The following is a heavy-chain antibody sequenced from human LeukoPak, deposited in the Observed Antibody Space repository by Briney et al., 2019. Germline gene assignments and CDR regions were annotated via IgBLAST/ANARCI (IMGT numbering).Heavy chain of an antibody. D-gene: IGHD4-17*01. CDR2: MSPNSGNT. CDR3: ARGRLATTTVTTFFYYYLDV. V-gene: IGHV1-8*03. CDR1: GCTFTSYA. J-gene: IGHJ6*03. Sequence: ASVKVSCKASGCTFTSYAMNWVRQAPGQGLEWVGWMSPNSGNTGYAQKFQGRVTITRDTSITTAYMELSSLTYEDTAVYYCARGRLATTTVTTFFYYYLDVWGTGTTVTVSS.